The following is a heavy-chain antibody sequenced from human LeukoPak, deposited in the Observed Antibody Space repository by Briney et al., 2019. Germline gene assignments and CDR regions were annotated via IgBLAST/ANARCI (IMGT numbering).Heavy chain of an antibody. CDR3: AWRKYFSTWLEP. J-gene: IGHJ5*02. CDR1: GLDLNDYC. CDR2: ISPSRSET. V-gene: IGHV5-51*01. D-gene: IGHD1-14*01. Sequence: GEALKISCKGSGLDLNDYCIGWGRPMPGKGLEWMGTISPSRSETQHSLPFQGQVTISVDKSTSTAYLQWSSLKASDTAIYYCAWRKYFSTWLEPWGQGTLVTVSS.